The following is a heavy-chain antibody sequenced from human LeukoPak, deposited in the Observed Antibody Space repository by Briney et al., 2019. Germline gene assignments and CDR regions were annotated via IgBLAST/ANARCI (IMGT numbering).Heavy chain of an antibody. CDR2: IKSRTDGGTT. Sequence: GGSLRLSCAASGFAFSNALMTWVRHAPGKGLEWVGHIKSRTDGGTTDCAAPLKGRFTISRDDSQNTLYLQMNSLKIEDTAVYYCTTWDGVNWGQGTMVTVSS. D-gene: IGHD1-26*01. V-gene: IGHV3-15*01. J-gene: IGHJ3*01. CDR1: GFAFSNAL. CDR3: TTWDGVN.